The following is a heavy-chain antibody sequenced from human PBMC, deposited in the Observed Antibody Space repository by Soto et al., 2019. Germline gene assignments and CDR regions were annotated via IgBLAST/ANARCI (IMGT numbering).Heavy chain of an antibody. J-gene: IGHJ4*02. CDR1: GFKFSDYY. Sequence: PGGSLRLSCAASGFKFSDYYMDWVRQAPGEGMEWVGRSRNKASSYTTEYGASVKGRFTISRDDSKNSLYLQMNSLKTEDTAVYYCARSGSDYFDSWGQGTLVTVPS. CDR3: ARSGSDYFDS. V-gene: IGHV3-72*01. D-gene: IGHD3-3*01. CDR2: SRNKASSYTT.